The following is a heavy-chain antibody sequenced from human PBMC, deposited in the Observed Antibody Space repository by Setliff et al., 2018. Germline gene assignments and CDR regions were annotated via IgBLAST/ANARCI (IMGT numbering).Heavy chain of an antibody. D-gene: IGHD1-26*01. CDR3: AKDRGSGSYYFDY. CDR2: IRYDGSNK. J-gene: IGHJ4*02. V-gene: IGHV3-30*02. Sequence: GGSLRLSCAASGFTFSSYGMHWVRQAPGKGLEWVAFIRYDGSNKYYADSVKGRFTISRDNSKNTLYLQMNSLRAENTAVYYCAKDRGSGSYYFDYWGQGNLGTVSS. CDR1: GFTFSSYG.